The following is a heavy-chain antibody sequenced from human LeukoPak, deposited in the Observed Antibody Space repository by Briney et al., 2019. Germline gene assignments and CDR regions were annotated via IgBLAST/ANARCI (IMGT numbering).Heavy chain of an antibody. CDR3: ARGVTVTTYYYYYYYMDV. D-gene: IGHD4-11*01. V-gene: IGHV4-34*01. CDR1: GGSFSGYY. CDR2: INHSGST. J-gene: IGHJ6*03. Sequence: PSETLSLTCAVYGGSFSGYYWSWIRQPPGKGLEWIGEINHSGSTNYNPSLKSRVTISVGTSKNQFSLKLSSVTAADTAVYYCARGVTVTTYYYYYYYMDVWGKGTTVTVSS.